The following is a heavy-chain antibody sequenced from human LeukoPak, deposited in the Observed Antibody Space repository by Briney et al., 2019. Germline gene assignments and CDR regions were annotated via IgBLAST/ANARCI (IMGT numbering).Heavy chain of an antibody. D-gene: IGHD3-3*01. CDR2: INPNSGGT. CDR3: AREVADFWSGYYHNWFDP. Sequence: ASVKASCKASGYTFTGYYMHWVRQAPGQGLEWMGWINPNSGGTNYAQKFQGRVTMTRDTSISTAYMELSRLRSDDTAVYYCAREVADFWSGYYHNWFDPWGQGTLVTVSS. V-gene: IGHV1-2*02. CDR1: GYTFTGYY. J-gene: IGHJ5*02.